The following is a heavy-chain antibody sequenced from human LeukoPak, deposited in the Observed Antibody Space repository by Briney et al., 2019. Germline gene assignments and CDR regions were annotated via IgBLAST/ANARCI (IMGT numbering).Heavy chain of an antibody. J-gene: IGHJ4*02. V-gene: IGHV1-18*01. CDR2: ISAYNGNT. Sequence: APVKVSCKASGYTFTSYGISWVRQAPGQGLEWMGWISAYNGNTNYAQKLQGRVTMTTDTSTSTAYMELRSLRSDDTPVYYCARAYGDYPASSTDYWGQGTLVTVSS. CDR1: GYTFTSYG. CDR3: ARAYGDYPASSTDY. D-gene: IGHD4-17*01.